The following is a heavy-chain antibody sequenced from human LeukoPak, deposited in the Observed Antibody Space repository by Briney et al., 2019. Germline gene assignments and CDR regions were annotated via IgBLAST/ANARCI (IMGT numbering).Heavy chain of an antibody. V-gene: IGHV3-33*01. CDR2: IWYDGSDK. CDR3: ARDKGYNNGHAFGY. D-gene: IGHD6-19*01. Sequence: GGSLRLSCAASGFTFSNYGMHWVRQAPGKGLEWVAVIWYDGSDKYYVDSVKGRFTISRDNSENTLYLQMNSLRAEDTAIYYCARDKGYNNGHAFGYWGQGTLVTVSS. J-gene: IGHJ4*02. CDR1: GFTFSNYG.